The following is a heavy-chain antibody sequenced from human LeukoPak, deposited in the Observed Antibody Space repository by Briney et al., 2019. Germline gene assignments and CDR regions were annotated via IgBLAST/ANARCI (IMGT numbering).Heavy chain of an antibody. V-gene: IGHV1-8*03. CDR2: MNPNSSNT. Sequence: ASVKVSCKASGYTFTSYDINWVRQATGQGFEWMGWMNPNSSNTGYAQKFQGRVTITRNTSISTAYMELSSLRSEDTAVYYCARGSGSSDAFDIWGQGTMVTVSS. J-gene: IGHJ3*02. CDR1: GYTFTSYD. D-gene: IGHD3-10*01. CDR3: ARGSGSSDAFDI.